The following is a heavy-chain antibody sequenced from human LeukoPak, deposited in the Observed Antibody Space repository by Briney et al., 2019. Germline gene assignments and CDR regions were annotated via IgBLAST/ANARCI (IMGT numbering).Heavy chain of an antibody. J-gene: IGHJ6*03. CDR3: ARDRELVTMVRGVADYYYYMDV. Sequence: PSENLSLTCTVSGVSISGYYWSWIRQRAGKGLEWIGRLYTSGTTNYNASLKSRVTMSVDTSKNHFSLKLSSVTAADAAVYYCARDRELVTMVRGVADYYYYMDVWGKGTTVTVSS. CDR1: GVSISGYY. V-gene: IGHV4-4*07. CDR2: LYTSGTT. D-gene: IGHD3-10*01.